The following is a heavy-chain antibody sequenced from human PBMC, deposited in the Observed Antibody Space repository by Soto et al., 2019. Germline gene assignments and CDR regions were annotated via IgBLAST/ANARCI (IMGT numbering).Heavy chain of an antibody. J-gene: IGHJ6*02. Sequence: EVQLLESGGDLVQPGGSLRLSCTASGFTLSSYAMSWVRQAPRKGPEWVSGISSSGDSTYYADSVRGRFTISRDTSKNTLYLQMDSLRAEDTAVYFCTKDRVSMILVVEDVWGQGTTVTVSS. D-gene: IGHD2-15*01. CDR1: GFTLSSYA. V-gene: IGHV3-23*01. CDR2: ISSSGDST. CDR3: TKDRVSMILVVEDV.